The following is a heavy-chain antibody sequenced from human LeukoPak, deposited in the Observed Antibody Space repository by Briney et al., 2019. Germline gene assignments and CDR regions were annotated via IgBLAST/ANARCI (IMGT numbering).Heavy chain of an antibody. Sequence: ASVKVSCKASGYTFTSYYMHWVRQAPGQGLEWMGIINPSGGSTSYAQKFQGRVTMTRDTSTSTVYMELSSLRSEATAVYYCARVAGITIFGVAYFDYWGQGTLVTVSS. D-gene: IGHD3-3*01. V-gene: IGHV1-46*01. CDR2: INPSGGST. CDR1: GYTFTSYY. CDR3: ARVAGITIFGVAYFDY. J-gene: IGHJ4*02.